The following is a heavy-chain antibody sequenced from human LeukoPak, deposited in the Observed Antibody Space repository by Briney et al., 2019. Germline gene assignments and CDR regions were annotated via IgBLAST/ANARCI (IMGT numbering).Heavy chain of an antibody. V-gene: IGHV4-34*01. CDR3: ARVHGYNLGTLDY. CDR1: GGSFSGYY. J-gene: IGHJ4*02. Sequence: PSETLSLTCAVYGGSFSGYYWSWIRQPPGEGLQWIGEINPGGSTNKNPSLQSRLIMSVDTSKNQFSLNLTSVTAADTAVYYCARVHGYNLGTLDYWGQGILVTVTS. D-gene: IGHD5-24*01. CDR2: INPGGST.